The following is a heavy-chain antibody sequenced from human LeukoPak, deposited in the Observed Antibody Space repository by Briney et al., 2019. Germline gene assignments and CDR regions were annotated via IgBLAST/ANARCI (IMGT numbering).Heavy chain of an antibody. D-gene: IGHD1-26*01. CDR3: ARGSGSYYD. CDR1: GGSISSGSYY. Sequence: PSETLSLTCTVSGGSISSGSYYWSWIRQPAGKGLEWIGRIYTSGSTNYNPSLKSRVTISADTSKNQFSLKLSSVTAADTAVYYCARGSGSYYDWGQGTLVTVSS. V-gene: IGHV4-61*02. CDR2: IYTSGST. J-gene: IGHJ4*02.